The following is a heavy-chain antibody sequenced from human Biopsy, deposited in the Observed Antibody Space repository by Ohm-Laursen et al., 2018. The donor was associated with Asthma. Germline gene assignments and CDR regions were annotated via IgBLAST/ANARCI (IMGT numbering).Heavy chain of an antibody. CDR1: GGSMTPTSHH. V-gene: IGHV4-39*01. Sequence: GTLSLTCSVSGGSMTPTSHHWDWIRQAPGKGLEWIGYISYGGKTSYNPSLKNRVTISRDTSKNQFSLRLTSVTAADTAVYFCARRITIFGVVQKDHGMDAWGQGTTVIVSS. D-gene: IGHD3-3*01. J-gene: IGHJ6*02. CDR2: ISYGGKT. CDR3: ARRITIFGVVQKDHGMDA.